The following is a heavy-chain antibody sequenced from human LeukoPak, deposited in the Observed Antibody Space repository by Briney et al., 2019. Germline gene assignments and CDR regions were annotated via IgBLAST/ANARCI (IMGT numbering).Heavy chain of an antibody. CDR1: GGSISSSSYY. CDR2: IYYSGST. D-gene: IGHD7-27*01. J-gene: IGHJ4*02. V-gene: IGHV4-39*07. CDR3: ASRKLGNDY. Sequence: SETLSLTCTVSGGSISSSSYYWGWIRQPPGKGLEWIGSIYYSGSTHYNPSLKSRVTISLDTSKNQFSLKLSSVTAADTAVYYCASRKLGNDYWGQGTLVTVSS.